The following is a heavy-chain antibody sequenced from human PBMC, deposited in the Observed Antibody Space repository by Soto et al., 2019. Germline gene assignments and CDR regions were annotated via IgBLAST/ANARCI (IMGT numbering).Heavy chain of an antibody. CDR1: GFTFTNYA. J-gene: IGHJ4*02. CDR2: ISRSGGST. Sequence: PVGSLRLSCAASGFTFTNYAMTWVRHAPGKGLEWVSAISRSGGSTYYVESVKGRFTVSRDNSNNTFYLQMNSLRAEDTAIYYCAKAMASPLWCTFDYWGQGILVTVSS. V-gene: IGHV3-23*01. D-gene: IGHD2-8*01. CDR3: AKAMASPLWCTFDY.